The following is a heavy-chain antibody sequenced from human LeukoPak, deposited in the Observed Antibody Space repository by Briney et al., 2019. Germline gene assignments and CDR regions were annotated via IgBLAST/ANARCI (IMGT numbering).Heavy chain of an antibody. D-gene: IGHD3-10*01. CDR1: GGSFSGYY. CDR3: ASSVLWFGELLDY. V-gene: IGHV4-34*01. J-gene: IGHJ4*02. CDR2: INHSGST. Sequence: SETLSHTCAVYGGSFSGYYWSWIRQPPGKGLEWIGEINHSGSTNYNPSLKSRVTISVDTSKNQFSLKLSSVTAADTAVYYCASSVLWFGELLDYWGQGTLVTVSS.